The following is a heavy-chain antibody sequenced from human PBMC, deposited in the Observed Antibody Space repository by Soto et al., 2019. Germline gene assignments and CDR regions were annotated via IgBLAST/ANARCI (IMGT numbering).Heavy chain of an antibody. Sequence: GGSLRLSCAASGFTFSSYSMNWVRQAPGKGLEWVSYISSSSSTIYYADSVKGRFTISRDNAKNSLYLQMNSLRAEDTAVYYCARDFHYYGSVNYYYYMDVWGKGTTVTVSS. D-gene: IGHD3-10*01. V-gene: IGHV3-48*01. CDR1: GFTFSSYS. J-gene: IGHJ6*03. CDR3: ARDFHYYGSVNYYYYMDV. CDR2: ISSSSSTI.